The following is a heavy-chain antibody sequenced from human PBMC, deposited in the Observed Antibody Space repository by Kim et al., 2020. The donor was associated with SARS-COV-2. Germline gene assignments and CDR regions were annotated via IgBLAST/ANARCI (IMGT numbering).Heavy chain of an antibody. Sequence: GGSLRLSCAASGFTFNKYAMSWVRQAPGKGLEWVSSVSESGGRTYYSDSVKGRFTISKDSSKSTVFLQMNNLRVGDTAVYYCATDNWGGSPFDYWGQGTLVTVSS. CDR3: ATDNWGGSPFDY. D-gene: IGHD7-27*01. J-gene: IGHJ4*02. CDR2: VSESGGRT. CDR1: GFTFNKYA. V-gene: IGHV3-23*01.